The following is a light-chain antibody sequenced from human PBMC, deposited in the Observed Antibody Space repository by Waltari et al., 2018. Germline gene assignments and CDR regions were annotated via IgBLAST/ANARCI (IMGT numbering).Light chain of an antibody. Sequence: QSVLTQPPSVSASPGQRVTSPCSGGSSNIGNNYLSWYRQFPGTAPKLLIYENTERPSGIPGRFSGSKSGTSATLDITGLQAGDEADYYCGTWDSSLSGAVFGGGTHLTVL. CDR1: SSNIGNNY. J-gene: IGLJ7*01. CDR3: GTWDSSLSGAV. V-gene: IGLV1-51*02. CDR2: ENT.